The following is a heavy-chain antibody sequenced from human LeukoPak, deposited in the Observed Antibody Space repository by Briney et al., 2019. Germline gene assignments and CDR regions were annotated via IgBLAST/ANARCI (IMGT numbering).Heavy chain of an antibody. CDR2: ISSSSSYI. D-gene: IGHD5-12*01. CDR1: GFTFSSYS. CDR3: AREGQDIVATTGIDY. J-gene: IGHJ4*02. Sequence: GGSLRLSCAASGFTFSSYSMNWVRQAPGKGLEWASSISSSSSYIYYADSVKGRFTISRDNAKNSLYLQMNSLRAEDTAVYYCAREGQDIVATTGIDYWGQGTLVTVSS. V-gene: IGHV3-21*01.